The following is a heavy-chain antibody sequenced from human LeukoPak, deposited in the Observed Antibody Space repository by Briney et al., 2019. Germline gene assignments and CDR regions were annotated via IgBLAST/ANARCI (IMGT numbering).Heavy chain of an antibody. Sequence: ASVKVSCKASGYTFTNYYIHWVRQAPGQGLECMGIINPSGGSTSYAQKFQGRVTMTRDMSTSTVYMELSSLRSEDTAVYYCARAWGYCSGGTCLYYYMDVWGKGTTVTVAS. CDR3: ARAWGYCSGGTCLYYYMDV. J-gene: IGHJ6*03. D-gene: IGHD2-15*01. CDR2: INPSGGST. V-gene: IGHV1-46*01. CDR1: GYTFTNYY.